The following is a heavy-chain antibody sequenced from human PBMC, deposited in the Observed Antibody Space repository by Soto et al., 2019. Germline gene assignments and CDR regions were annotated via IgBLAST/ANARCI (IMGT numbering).Heavy chain of an antibody. CDR3: ARHQIQWFGELLYHNWFDP. V-gene: IGHV4-39*01. CDR1: GGSISSSSYY. CDR2: IYYSGST. Sequence: SETLSLTCTVSGGSISSSSYYWGWIRQPPGKGLEWIGSIYYSGSTYYNPSLKSRVTISVDTSKNQFSLKLSSVTAADTAVYYCARHQIQWFGELLYHNWFDPWGQGTLVTVSS. J-gene: IGHJ5*02. D-gene: IGHD3-10*01.